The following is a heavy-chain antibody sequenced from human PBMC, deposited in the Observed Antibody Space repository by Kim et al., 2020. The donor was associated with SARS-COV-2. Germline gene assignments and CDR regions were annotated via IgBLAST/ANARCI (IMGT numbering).Heavy chain of an antibody. CDR3: AREVNRGPSTGWFDP. CDR1: GGSISSGGYY. V-gene: IGHV4-31*03. J-gene: IGHJ5*02. D-gene: IGHD2-2*01. Sequence: SETLSLTCTVSGGSISSGGYYWSWIRQHPGKGLEWIGYIYYSGSTYYNPSLKSRVTISVDTSKNQFSLKLSSVTAADTAVYYCAREVNRGPSTGWFDPWGQGTLVTVSS. CDR2: IYYSGST.